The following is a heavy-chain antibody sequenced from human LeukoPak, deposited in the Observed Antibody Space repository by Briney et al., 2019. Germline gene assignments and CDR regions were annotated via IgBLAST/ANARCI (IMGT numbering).Heavy chain of an antibody. CDR2: INSDGSST. Sequence: GGSLRHSCAASGFTFNSYWMHWVRQAPGKGLVWVSRINSDGSSTSYADSVKGRFTISRDNAKNTLYLQMNSLRAEDTAVYYCAVDFWSGYYTYWGQGTLVTVSS. V-gene: IGHV3-74*01. D-gene: IGHD3-3*01. J-gene: IGHJ4*02. CDR3: AVDFWSGYYTY. CDR1: GFTFNSYW.